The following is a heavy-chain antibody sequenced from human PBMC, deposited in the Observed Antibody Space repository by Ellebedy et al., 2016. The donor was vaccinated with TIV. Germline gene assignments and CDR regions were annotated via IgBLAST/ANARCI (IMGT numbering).Heavy chain of an antibody. V-gene: IGHV1-18*04. CDR3: ARGYRLQTWSKHLDY. CDR2: INAYDGIT. J-gene: IGHJ4*02. D-gene: IGHD2-2*02. CDR1: GFTFNSHG. Sequence: AASVKVSCKASGFTFNSHGLAWVRQAPGLGLAWMGWINAYDGITNSAEKFQGRVNMTTDTLTSTAYMDLRDLTSDDTAICYCARGYRLQTWSKHLDYWGQGTVVTVT.